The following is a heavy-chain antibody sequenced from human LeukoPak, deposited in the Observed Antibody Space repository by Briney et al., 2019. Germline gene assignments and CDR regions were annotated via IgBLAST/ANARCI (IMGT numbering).Heavy chain of an antibody. CDR1: GYTFTAYY. CDR2: INPSGGST. J-gene: IGHJ4*02. CDR3: ARGGSAYSSGYYFVVDY. V-gene: IGHV1-46*01. D-gene: IGHD3-22*01. Sequence: ASVKVSCKASGYTFTAYYIHWVRQAPGQGLEWMGIINPSGGSTSYAQKFQGRVTMTRDTSTSTVYMELSSLRSEDTAVYYCARGGSAYSSGYYFVVDYWGQGTLVTVSS.